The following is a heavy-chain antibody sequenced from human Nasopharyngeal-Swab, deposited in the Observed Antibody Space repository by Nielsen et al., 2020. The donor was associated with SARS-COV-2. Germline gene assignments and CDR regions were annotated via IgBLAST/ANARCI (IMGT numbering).Heavy chain of an antibody. J-gene: IGHJ6*03. CDR1: GYSFTTFW. CDR3: ARLRGSAFYYYYLDV. Sequence: GESPKIPRKGSGYSFTTFWITWVRQMPGKGPEWMGIIYPDDSDTRYSPSFQGQVTFSVDKSTSTAYLQWSSLKASDTAMYYCARLRGSAFYYYYLDVWGKGTTVTVSS. CDR2: IYPDDSDT. D-gene: IGHD2-15*01. V-gene: IGHV5-51*01.